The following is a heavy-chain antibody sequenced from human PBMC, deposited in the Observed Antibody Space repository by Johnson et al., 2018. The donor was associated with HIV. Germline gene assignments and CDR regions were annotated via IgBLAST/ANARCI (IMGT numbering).Heavy chain of an antibody. CDR1: GFTVSSNY. J-gene: IGHJ3*02. D-gene: IGHD1-26*01. CDR3: AREGAWEVRPGAFDI. Sequence: MLLVESGGGLVQPGGSLRLSCAASGFTVSSNYMSWVRQAPGKGLEWVSVIYSGGSIYYADSVKCRFSISRDNSKNTLYLQMNSLRVEDTAVYYCAREGAWEVRPGAFDIWGQGTMVTVSS. V-gene: IGHV3-66*01. CDR2: IYSGGSI.